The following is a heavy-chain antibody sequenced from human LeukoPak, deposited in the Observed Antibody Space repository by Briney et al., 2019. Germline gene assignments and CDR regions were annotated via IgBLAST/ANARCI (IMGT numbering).Heavy chain of an antibody. CDR2: FHRGRI. D-gene: IGHD5-12*01. Sequence: RPSETLSLTCKVSGYPIGLDYYWVWVRQAPGRGLQWIGGFHRGRIQYNSALKSRVTISIDSSKNQFSLRMWPVTAADTAFYFCARAPSSYESGSGYPNLGWLDPWGQGALVTVSS. V-gene: IGHV4-38-2*02. CDR1: GYPIGLDYY. CDR3: ARAPSSYESGSGYPNLGWLDP. J-gene: IGHJ5*02.